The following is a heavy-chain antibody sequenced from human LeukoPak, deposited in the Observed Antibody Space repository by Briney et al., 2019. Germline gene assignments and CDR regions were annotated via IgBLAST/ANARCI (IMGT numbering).Heavy chain of an antibody. CDR2: MNPNSGNT. D-gene: IGHD3-16*02. V-gene: IGHV1-8*01. Sequence: ASVKVSCKASGYTFTSYDINWVRQATGQGLGWMGWMNPNSGNTGYAQKFQGRVTMTRNTSISTAYMELSSLRSEDTAVYYCASSGLYPNINDYWGQGTLVTVSS. CDR1: GYTFTSYD. J-gene: IGHJ4*02. CDR3: ASSGLYPNINDY.